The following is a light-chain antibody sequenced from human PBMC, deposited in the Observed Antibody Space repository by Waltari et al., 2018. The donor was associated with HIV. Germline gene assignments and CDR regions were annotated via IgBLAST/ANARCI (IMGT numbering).Light chain of an antibody. CDR3: SSYTSSSTPYV. CDR1: SSDVGGYNY. J-gene: IGLJ1*01. Sequence: QSALPQPRSVSGSPGQSVTISCTGTSSDVGGYNYVSWYQQHPGKAPKLMSYDVSKRPSGVSNRFSGSKSGNTASLTISGLQAEDEADYYCSSYTSSSTPYVFGTGTKVTVL. CDR2: DVS. V-gene: IGLV2-11*01.